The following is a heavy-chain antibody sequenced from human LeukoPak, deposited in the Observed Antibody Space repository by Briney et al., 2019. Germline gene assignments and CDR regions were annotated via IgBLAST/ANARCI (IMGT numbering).Heavy chain of an antibody. V-gene: IGHV3-15*07. J-gene: IGHJ5*02. Sequence: GGSLRLSCAASGFTFSNAWMNRVRQAPGKGLEWVGRIKSKTDGGTTDYAAPVKGRFTTSRDDSKNTLYLQMNSLKTEDTAVYYCTTKFPYYDFWSGYSSWGQGTLVTVSS. CDR1: GFTFSNAW. D-gene: IGHD3-3*01. CDR3: TTKFPYYDFWSGYSS. CDR2: IKSKTDGGTT.